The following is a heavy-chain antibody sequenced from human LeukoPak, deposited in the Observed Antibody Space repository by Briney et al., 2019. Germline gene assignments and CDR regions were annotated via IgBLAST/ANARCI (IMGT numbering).Heavy chain of an antibody. J-gene: IGHJ4*02. CDR2: IIPIFGTA. CDR1: GGTFSSYA. D-gene: IGHD6-6*01. CDR3: ARGATPKYSSSLPSLDY. V-gene: IGHV1-69*06. Sequence: GASVKVSCKASGGTFSSYAISWVRQAPGQGLEWMGGIIPIFGTANYAQKFQGRVTITADKSTSTAYMELSSLRSEDTAVYYCARGATPKYSSSLPSLDYWGQGTLVTVSS.